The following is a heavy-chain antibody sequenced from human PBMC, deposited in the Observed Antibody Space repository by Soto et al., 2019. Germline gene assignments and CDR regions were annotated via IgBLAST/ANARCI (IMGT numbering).Heavy chain of an antibody. Sequence: QVQLVQSGAEVKKPGASVKVSCKASGYTFTGYYMHWVRQAPGQGLEWMGWINPNSGGTNYAQKFKGWVTMTRETSISTAYMERSRLRSDDTAVYYCARGEGGPRWGSIDYWGQGTLVTVSS. V-gene: IGHV1-2*04. D-gene: IGHD2-21*01. CDR2: INPNSGGT. CDR3: ARGEGGPRWGSIDY. CDR1: GYTFTGYY. J-gene: IGHJ4*02.